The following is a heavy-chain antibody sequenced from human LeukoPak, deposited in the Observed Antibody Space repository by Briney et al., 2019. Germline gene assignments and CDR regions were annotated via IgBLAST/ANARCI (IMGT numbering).Heavy chain of an antibody. CDR3: AREVPSRDFWSGPLDY. V-gene: IGHV3-30*04. CDR1: GFTFSSYA. J-gene: IGHJ4*02. CDR2: ISYDGSNK. D-gene: IGHD3-3*01. Sequence: GGSLRLSCAASGFTFSSYAMHWVRQAPGKGLEWVAVISYDGSNKYYADSVKGRFTISRDNSKNTLYLQMNSLRAVDTAVYYCAREVPSRDFWSGPLDYWGQGTLVTVSS.